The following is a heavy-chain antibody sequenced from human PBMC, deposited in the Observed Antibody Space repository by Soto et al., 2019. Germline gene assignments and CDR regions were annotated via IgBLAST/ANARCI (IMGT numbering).Heavy chain of an antibody. Sequence: ASVKVSCKASGYTFTSYGISWVRQAPGQGLEWMGWISAYNGNTNYAQKLQGRVTMTTDTSTSTAYMELRSLRSDDTAVYYCARGLIVVVPAANDFYGMDVWGQGTTVTVSS. D-gene: IGHD2-2*01. V-gene: IGHV1-18*04. J-gene: IGHJ6*02. CDR3: ARGLIVVVPAANDFYGMDV. CDR2: ISAYNGNT. CDR1: GYTFTSYG.